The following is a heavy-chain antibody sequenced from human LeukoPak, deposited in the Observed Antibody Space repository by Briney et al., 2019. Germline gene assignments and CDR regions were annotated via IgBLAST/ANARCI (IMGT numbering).Heavy chain of an antibody. CDR3: ARWTDIVVVPAAGHYGMDV. CDR1: GYSFTSYW. D-gene: IGHD2-2*01. V-gene: IGHV5-51*01. Sequence: GESLKISCKGSGYSFTSYWIGWVRQMPGKDLEWMGIIYPGDSDTRYSPSFQGQVTISADKSISTAYLQWSSLKASDTAMYYCARWTDIVVVPAAGHYGMDVWGQGTTVTVSS. J-gene: IGHJ6*02. CDR2: IYPGDSDT.